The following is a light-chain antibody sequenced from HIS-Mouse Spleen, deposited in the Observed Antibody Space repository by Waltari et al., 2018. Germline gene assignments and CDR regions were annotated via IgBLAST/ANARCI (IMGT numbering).Light chain of an antibody. J-gene: IGLJ2*01. CDR3: YSTDSSGNHRV. CDR1: ALPTKY. CDR2: EDS. V-gene: IGLV3-10*01. Sequence: SYELPQPPSVSVSPGQTARITCSGDALPTKYAYWYQQKSGQAHALVIYEDSHRPSRIPERFSGSSSGTMATLTISGAQVEDEADYYCYSTDSSGNHRVFGGGTKLTVL.